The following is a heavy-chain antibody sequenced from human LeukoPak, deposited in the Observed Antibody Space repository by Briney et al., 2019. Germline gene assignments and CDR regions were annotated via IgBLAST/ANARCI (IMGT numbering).Heavy chain of an antibody. Sequence: GGSLRLSCAASGFNFDDYGMSWVRQAPGKGLEWVSGINRNGFSTGYVDSVKGRFTISRDNGKNSLYLQMNSLSAEDTAFYYCARRDGPFDYWGQGTLVTVSS. CDR3: ARRDGPFDY. CDR2: INRNGFST. CDR1: GFNFDDYG. J-gene: IGHJ4*02. V-gene: IGHV3-20*04. D-gene: IGHD5-24*01.